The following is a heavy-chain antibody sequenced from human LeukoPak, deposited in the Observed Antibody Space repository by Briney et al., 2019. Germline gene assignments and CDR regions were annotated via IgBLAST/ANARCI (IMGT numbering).Heavy chain of an antibody. CDR2: IRSKAYGGTT. CDR1: GFTFGDYA. Sequence: GGSLRLSCTASGFTFGDYAMSWFRQAPGKGLEWVGFIRSKAYGGTTEYAASVKGRFTISRDDSKSIAYLQMNSLKTEDIAVYYCTSYLYDFWSGDNWFDPWGQGTLVTVSS. D-gene: IGHD3-3*01. V-gene: IGHV3-49*03. J-gene: IGHJ5*02. CDR3: TSYLYDFWSGDNWFDP.